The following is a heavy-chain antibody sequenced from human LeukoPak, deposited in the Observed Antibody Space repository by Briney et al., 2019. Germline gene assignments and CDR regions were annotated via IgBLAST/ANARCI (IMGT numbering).Heavy chain of an antibody. CDR1: GYSFTSYW. J-gene: IGHJ6*02. V-gene: IGHV5-51*01. CDR2: IYPGDSDT. D-gene: IGHD3-10*01. Sequence: GESLKISCKGSGYSFTSYWIGWVRQMPGKGLEWMGIIYPGDSDTRYSPSFQGQVTISADKSISTAYLQWSSLKASDTAMYYCARLMVRGAEAYYYYGMDVWGQGTTVTVSS. CDR3: ARLMVRGAEAYYYYGMDV.